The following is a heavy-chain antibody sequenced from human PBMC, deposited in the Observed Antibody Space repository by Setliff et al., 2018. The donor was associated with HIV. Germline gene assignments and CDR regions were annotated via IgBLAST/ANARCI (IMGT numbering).Heavy chain of an antibody. Sequence: ASVKVSCKASGYTFTSYYMHWVRQAPAQGLEWMGIINPSGGSTGYAQKFQGRVTMTRDTSTSTVYMELSSLRSEDTAVYYCARDTGYYDSSVSPPYNWFDPWGQGTRVTVSS. CDR3: ARDTGYYDSSVSPPYNWFDP. J-gene: IGHJ5*02. CDR1: GYTFTSYY. V-gene: IGHV1-46*01. D-gene: IGHD3-22*01. CDR2: INPSGGST.